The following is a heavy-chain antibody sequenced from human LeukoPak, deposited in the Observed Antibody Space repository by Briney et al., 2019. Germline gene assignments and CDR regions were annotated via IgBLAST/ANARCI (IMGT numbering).Heavy chain of an antibody. V-gene: IGHV4-4*02. CDR2: IYHSGST. CDR1: GGSISSSNW. D-gene: IGHD5-24*01. J-gene: IGHJ1*01. CDR3: ARDESYKGFQH. Sequence: SETLSLTCAVSGGSISSSNWWSWVRQPPGKGLEWIGEIYHSGSTNYNPSLKSRVTISVDTSKNQFSLKLSSVTAADTAVYYCARDESYKGFQHWGQGTLVTVSS.